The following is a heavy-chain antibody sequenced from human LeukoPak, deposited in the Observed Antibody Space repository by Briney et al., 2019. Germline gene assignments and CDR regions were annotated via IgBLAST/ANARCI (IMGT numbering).Heavy chain of an antibody. CDR2: ISSSSSYI. CDR3: AREPGRSLEWFHMEWFDP. V-gene: IGHV3-21*01. Sequence: PGGSLRLSCAASGFTFSSYSMNWVRQAPGKGLEWVSSISSSSSYIYYADSVKGRFTISRDNAKNSLYLQMNSLRAEDTAVYYCAREPGRSLEWFHMEWFDPWGQGTLVTVSS. CDR1: GFTFSSYS. D-gene: IGHD3-3*01. J-gene: IGHJ5*02.